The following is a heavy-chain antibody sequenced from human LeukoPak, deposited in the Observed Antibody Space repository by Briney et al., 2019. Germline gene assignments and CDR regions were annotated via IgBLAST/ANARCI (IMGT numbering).Heavy chain of an antibody. D-gene: IGHD3-22*01. CDR1: GFTFSSYS. CDR3: AMYYCDSSGYAQG. V-gene: IGHV3-48*04. Sequence: PGGSLRLSCAASGFTFSSYSMNWVRQAPGKGLEWVSYISSSSTTIYYADSVKGRFTISRDNAKNSLYLQMNSLRAEDTAVYYCAMYYCDSSGYAQGWGQGTLVTVSS. J-gene: IGHJ4*02. CDR2: ISSSSTTI.